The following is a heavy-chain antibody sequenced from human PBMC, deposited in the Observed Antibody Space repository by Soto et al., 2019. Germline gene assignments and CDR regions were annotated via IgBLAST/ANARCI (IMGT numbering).Heavy chain of an antibody. J-gene: IGHJ6*02. Sequence: SETLSLTCAVYGGSFSGYYWSWIRQPPGKGLEWIGEINHSGSTNYNPSLKSRVTISVDTSKNQFSLKLSSVTAADTAVYYCARVRQLVLRYYYYGMDVWGQGTTVT. V-gene: IGHV4-34*01. CDR3: ARVRQLVLRYYYYGMDV. CDR2: INHSGST. D-gene: IGHD6-13*01. CDR1: GGSFSGYY.